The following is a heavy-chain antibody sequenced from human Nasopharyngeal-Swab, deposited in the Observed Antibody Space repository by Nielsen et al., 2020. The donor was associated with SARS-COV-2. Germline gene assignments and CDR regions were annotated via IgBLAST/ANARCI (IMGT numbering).Heavy chain of an antibody. Sequence: ASVNVSCKASGYTFTSYGIIWVRQAPGQGLEWIGWISAYNGNTNYAQKLQGRVTMNTDTSTSTAYMELRSLRSDDTAVYYCSRVGFYDILTGYIGTNWFDPWGQGTLVTVSS. CDR3: SRVGFYDILTGYIGTNWFDP. J-gene: IGHJ5*02. D-gene: IGHD3-9*01. CDR1: GYTFTSYG. CDR2: ISAYNGNT. V-gene: IGHV1-18*04.